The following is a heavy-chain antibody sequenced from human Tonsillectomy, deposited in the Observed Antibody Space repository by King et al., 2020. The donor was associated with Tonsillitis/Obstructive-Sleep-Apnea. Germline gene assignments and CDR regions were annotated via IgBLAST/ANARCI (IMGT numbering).Heavy chain of an antibody. V-gene: IGHV3-49*04. J-gene: IGHJ6*02. CDR1: GFTFGNYA. Sequence: VQLVESGGGLVQPGRSLRLFCTASGFTFGNYALSWVRQAPGKGLEWVGFIRSKAYGGTTEYAASVRGRFTISRDDSKSIAYLQMNSLKTEDTAVYYCTRDECSSPSCKSPLDYHYGMDVWGQGTTVTVSS. D-gene: IGHD2-2*01. CDR3: TRDECSSPSCKSPLDYHYGMDV. CDR2: IRSKAYGGTT.